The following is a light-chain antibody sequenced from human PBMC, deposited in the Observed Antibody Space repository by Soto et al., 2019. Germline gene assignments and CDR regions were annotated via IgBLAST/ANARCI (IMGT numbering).Light chain of an antibody. CDR3: QSYDSRLSGWV. V-gene: IGLV1-40*01. CDR2: GNN. Sequence: QSVLTQPPSVSGAPGQRVTISCTGSSSNIGAGYDVHWYQQLPGTAPKLLIYGNNNRPSGVPDRFSGSKSGTSASLAITGLQAEDEADYYYQSYDSRLSGWVFGGGTQLTVL. J-gene: IGLJ3*02. CDR1: SSNIGAGYD.